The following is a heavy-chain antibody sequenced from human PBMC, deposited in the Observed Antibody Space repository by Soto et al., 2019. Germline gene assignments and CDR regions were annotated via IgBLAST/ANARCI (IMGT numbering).Heavy chain of an antibody. CDR1: GFTFDDYA. D-gene: IGHD3-10*01. Sequence: EEQLVESGGGLVQPGRSLRLSCAASGFTFDDYAMHWVRQAPGKGLEWVSGINWNSGSIGYADSVKGRFTISRDNAKTSLYLQRNSLRAEETALYYCAKDRGSGSYAANYYYYGMDVWGQGTTVTVSS. CDR2: INWNSGSI. J-gene: IGHJ6*02. V-gene: IGHV3-9*01. CDR3: AKDRGSGSYAANYYYYGMDV.